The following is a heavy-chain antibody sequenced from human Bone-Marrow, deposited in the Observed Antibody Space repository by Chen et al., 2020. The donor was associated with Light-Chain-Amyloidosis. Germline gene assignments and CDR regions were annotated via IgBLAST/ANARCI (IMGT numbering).Heavy chain of an antibody. V-gene: IGHV3-23*01. CDR3: AKFKVDFWSGFPPHFDY. D-gene: IGHD3-3*01. Sequence: EVQLXESGGGLVQPGGSLRLSCAGSGFTFSSYAMSWVRQAPGKGLEWVSAISGSGGSTYYADSVKGRFTISRDNSKNTLYLQMNSLRAEDTAVYYCAKFKVDFWSGFPPHFDYWGQGTLVTVSS. CDR1: GFTFSSYA. J-gene: IGHJ4*02. CDR2: ISGSGGST.